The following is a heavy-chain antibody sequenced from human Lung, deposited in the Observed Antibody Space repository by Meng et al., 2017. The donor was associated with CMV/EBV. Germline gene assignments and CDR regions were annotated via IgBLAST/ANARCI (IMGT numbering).Heavy chain of an antibody. Sequence: VQLLESRGGSEQAGVSLRLSCEASGCTFSTYSMTWVREAPGKWLEWVSGINESGDRTYHADSVKGRFTISRDNSKNTLYLQMNSLRVEDTAIYYCVNRAWMDFWGQGNLVTVSS. V-gene: IGHV3-23*01. CDR2: INESGDRT. CDR3: VNRAWMDF. D-gene: IGHD3/OR15-3a*01. J-gene: IGHJ4*02. CDR1: GCTFSTYS.